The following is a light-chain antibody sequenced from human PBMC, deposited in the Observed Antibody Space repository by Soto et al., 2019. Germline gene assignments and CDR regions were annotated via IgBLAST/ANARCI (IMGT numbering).Light chain of an antibody. CDR1: SSNIGAGYD. CDR3: QSYDSSLSAVV. J-gene: IGLJ2*01. CDR2: GNS. Sequence: QSVLTQPPSVSGAPGQRVTISCTGSSSNIGAGYDVHWYQQLPGTAPKLLIYGNSHRPSAVPDRFSGSKSGTSASLAITGLQAEDEADYYCQSYDSSLSAVVFGGGTQLTVL. V-gene: IGLV1-40*01.